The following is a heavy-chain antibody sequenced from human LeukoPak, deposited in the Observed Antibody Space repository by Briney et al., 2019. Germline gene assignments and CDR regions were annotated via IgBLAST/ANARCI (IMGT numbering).Heavy chain of an antibody. V-gene: IGHV4-39*01. Sequence: SETLSLTCTVSGGSISSSSYYWGWIRQPPGKGLEWIGSIYYSGSTYYNPSLKSRVTISVDTSKNQFSLKLSSVTAADTAVYYCARRSYYYDSSGYYYDYWGQGTLVTVSS. CDR1: GGSISSSSYY. CDR3: ARRSYYYDSSGYYYDY. D-gene: IGHD3-22*01. CDR2: IYYSGST. J-gene: IGHJ4*02.